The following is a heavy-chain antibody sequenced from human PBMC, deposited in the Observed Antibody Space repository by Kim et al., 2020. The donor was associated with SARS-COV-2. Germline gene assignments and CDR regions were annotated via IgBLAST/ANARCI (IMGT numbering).Heavy chain of an antibody. D-gene: IGHD6-6*01. CDR2: MYYSATT. J-gene: IGHJ3*02. CDR3: ARVGGSSTPLSAFDI. V-gene: IGHV4-59*01. Sequence: SETLSLTCSVSGGSITDYYWTWIRQPPGKGLEWIGYMYYSATTNYNHSLKSRVTISVDTSKNQFSLKLTSVTAADTALYYCARVGGSSTPLSAFDIWGQG. CDR1: GGSITDYY.